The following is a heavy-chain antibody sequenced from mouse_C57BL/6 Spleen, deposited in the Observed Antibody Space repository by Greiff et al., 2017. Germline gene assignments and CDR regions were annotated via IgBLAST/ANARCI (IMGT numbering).Heavy chain of an antibody. CDR2: INPNNGGT. J-gene: IGHJ2*01. CDR1: GYTFTDYY. Sequence: VQLQQSGPELVKPGASVKISCKASGYTFTDYYMNWVKQSHGKSLEWIGDINPNNGGTSYNQKFKGKATLTVDKSSSTAYMELRSLTSEDSAVYYCARSDPRDYWGQGTTLTVSS. V-gene: IGHV1-26*01. CDR3: ARSDPRDY.